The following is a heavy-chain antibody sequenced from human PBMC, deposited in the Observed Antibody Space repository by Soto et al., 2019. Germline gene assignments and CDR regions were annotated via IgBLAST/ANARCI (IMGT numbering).Heavy chain of an antibody. Sequence: AGNVACKASAGTFSSYAISWVRQAPGQGLQRMGGILPIFGTANYAQKSQGRVTLTADESTSTDYMELSSLRSEDTAVYYCARARTTGGLAPDYWGQGTLVTGSS. CDR3: ARARTTGGLAPDY. D-gene: IGHD1-1*01. CDR1: AGTFSSYA. J-gene: IGHJ4*02. V-gene: IGHV1-69*01. CDR2: ILPIFGTA.